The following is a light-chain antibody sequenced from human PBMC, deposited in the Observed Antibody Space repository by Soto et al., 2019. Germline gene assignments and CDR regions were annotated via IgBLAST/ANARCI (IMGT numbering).Light chain of an antibody. V-gene: IGKV4-1*01. CDR3: QQYYSTPWT. CDR1: QSVFYSSNNKNY. Sequence: DIVMTQSPDSLAVSLGERATINCKSSQSVFYSSNNKNYLAWYQQKPGQPPKLLIYWASTRESGVPDRFSGSGSGTDFPLTLSSLQAEDVAVYYCQQYYSTPWTFDQGTKVEIK. J-gene: IGKJ1*01. CDR2: WAS.